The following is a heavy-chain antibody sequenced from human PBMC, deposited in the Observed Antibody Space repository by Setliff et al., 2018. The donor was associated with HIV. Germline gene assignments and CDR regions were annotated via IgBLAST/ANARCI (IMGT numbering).Heavy chain of an antibody. J-gene: IGHJ4*02. CDR2: FYYGGST. CDR1: GGSISSGGYY. D-gene: IGHD1-26*01. Sequence: PSETLSLTCTVSGGSISSGGYYWSWIRQHPGKGLEWIGSFYYGGSTYYNPSLKSRVTISVDSPKNQFSLNLYSVTAADTAIYYCAREVGARSGSVYWGQGMLVTVSS. V-gene: IGHV4-39*02. CDR3: AREVGARSGSVY.